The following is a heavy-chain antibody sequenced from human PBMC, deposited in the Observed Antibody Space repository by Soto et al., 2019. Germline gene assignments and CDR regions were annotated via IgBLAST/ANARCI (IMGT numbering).Heavy chain of an antibody. CDR1: GFTFSNYV. Sequence: GVYLRISCAVSGFTFSNYVMSWVRQAPGQGLEWVSSISGSGDNTYYADSVKGRFTISRDNSKNTLFLQMNSLRAEDTAVYYCAKLPLVLALCFDYWGQGTLVTVSS. CDR2: ISGSGDNT. CDR3: AKLPLVLALCFDY. D-gene: IGHD3-10*02. J-gene: IGHJ4*02. V-gene: IGHV3-23*01.